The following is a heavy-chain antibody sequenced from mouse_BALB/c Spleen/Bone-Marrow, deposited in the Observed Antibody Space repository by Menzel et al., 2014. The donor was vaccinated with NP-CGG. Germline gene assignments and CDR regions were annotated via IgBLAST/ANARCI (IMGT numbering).Heavy chain of an antibody. V-gene: IGHV6-6*01. J-gene: IGHJ3*01. CDR2: IRSKANNHAT. CDR1: GFTFSDAW. CDR3: TDGNLFAS. D-gene: IGHD2-1*01. Sequence: LQQSGGGLVQPGGSMKLSCVASGFTFSDAWMDWVRQSPEKGLEWVAEIRSKANNHATYYAESVKGRFTISRDDSKSSVCRQMNSLRAEDTGIYYCTDGNLFASWGQGTLVTVSA.